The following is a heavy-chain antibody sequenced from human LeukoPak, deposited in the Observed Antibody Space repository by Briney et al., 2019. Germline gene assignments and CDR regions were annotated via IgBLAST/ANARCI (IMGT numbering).Heavy chain of an antibody. V-gene: IGHV3-23*01. CDR2: ISGSGGST. D-gene: IGHD7-27*01. J-gene: IGHJ3*02. CDR3: AKVGVIWGFVMEAFYI. Sequence: GGSLRLSCAASGFTFSSYAMSWLRQAPGKGLEWVSAISGSGGSTYYADSVKGRFTISRDTSKNTLYLQMNSLRAEDTAVYYCAKVGVIWGFVMEAFYISGQGTMVTVSS. CDR1: GFTFSSYA.